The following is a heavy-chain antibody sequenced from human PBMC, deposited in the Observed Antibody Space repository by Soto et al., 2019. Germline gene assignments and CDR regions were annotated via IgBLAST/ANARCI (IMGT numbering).Heavy chain of an antibody. Sequence: PGGSLRLSCAASGFTFSSYAMSWVRQAPGKGLEWVSAISGSGGSTYYADSVKGRLTISRDNSKNTLYLQMNSLRAEDTAVYYCAKDSAPYSSSWYFNYWGQGTLVTVSS. J-gene: IGHJ4*02. D-gene: IGHD6-13*01. CDR3: AKDSAPYSSSWYFNY. CDR2: ISGSGGST. V-gene: IGHV3-23*01. CDR1: GFTFSSYA.